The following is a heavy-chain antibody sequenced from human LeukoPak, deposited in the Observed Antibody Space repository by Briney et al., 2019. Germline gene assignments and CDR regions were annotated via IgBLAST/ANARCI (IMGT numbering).Heavy chain of an antibody. CDR3: ARAPIGGVVVINLDY. Sequence: SLRLSCAASGFTFSSYAMHWVRRAPGKGLEWVAVISYDGSNRYYADSVKGRFTISRDNSKNTLYLQMNSLRAEDTAVYYCARAPIGGVVVINLDYWGQGTLVTVSS. CDR2: ISYDGSNR. V-gene: IGHV3-30-3*01. D-gene: IGHD3-22*01. J-gene: IGHJ4*02. CDR1: GFTFSSYA.